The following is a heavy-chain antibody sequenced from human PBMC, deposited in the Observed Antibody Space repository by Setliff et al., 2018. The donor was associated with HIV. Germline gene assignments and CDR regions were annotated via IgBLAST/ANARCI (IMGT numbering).Heavy chain of an antibody. CDR2: VYYSGGT. D-gene: IGHD5-12*01. CDR3: ARLGDSGYDFRGYFDY. Sequence: SETLSLTCTVSGGSVSDTSYYWGWIRQPPGKGLEWLAIVYYSGGTYYNPSLNSRVTISVDTSRNQFSLKLTSVTAADTALYFCARLGDSGYDFRGYFDYWGQGKLVTVSS. CDR1: GGSVSDTSYY. J-gene: IGHJ4*02. V-gene: IGHV4-39*01.